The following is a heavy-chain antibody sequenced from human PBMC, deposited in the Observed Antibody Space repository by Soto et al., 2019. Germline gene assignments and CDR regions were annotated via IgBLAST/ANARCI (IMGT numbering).Heavy chain of an antibody. CDR2: INHSGST. V-gene: IGHV4-34*01. D-gene: IGHD5-18*01. CDR3: ARGLDTAMVFLGY. J-gene: IGHJ4*02. CDR1: GGSFSGYY. Sequence: SETLSLTCAVYGGSFSGYYWSWIRQPPGKGLEWIGEINHSGSTNYNPSLKSRVTISVDTSKNQFSLKLSSVTAADTAVYYCARGLDTAMVFLGYWGQGT.